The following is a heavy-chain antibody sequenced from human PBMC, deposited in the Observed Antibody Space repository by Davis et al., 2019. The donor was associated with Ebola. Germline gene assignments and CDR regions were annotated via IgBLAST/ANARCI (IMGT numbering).Heavy chain of an antibody. V-gene: IGHV3-23*01. CDR2: INGGDT. CDR1: EFTFSDYW. Sequence: PGGSLRLSCAASEFTFSDYWMHWVRQAPGKGLEWVSTINGGDTYYADSVKGRFTISRDNSKNTLYLQMNSLRAEDTAVYYCAKEGQLGYFDLWGRGTLVTVSS. CDR3: AKEGQLGYFDL. J-gene: IGHJ2*01.